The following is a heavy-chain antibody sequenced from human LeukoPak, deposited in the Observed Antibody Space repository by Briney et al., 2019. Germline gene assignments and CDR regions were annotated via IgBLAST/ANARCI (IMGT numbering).Heavy chain of an antibody. CDR1: VFTFSSYS. CDR2: ISSSISYI. V-gene: IGHV3-21*01. J-gene: IGHJ4*02. Sequence: AGGPLRLSCAASVFTFSSYSMNWVRQAPGKGLEWVSSISSSISYIYYADSVKGRFTISRDNAKNSLYLQMNSLRAEDTAVYYCARVGSGIAAAGWYEVWYYFDYWGQGTLVTVSS. D-gene: IGHD6-13*01. CDR3: ARVGSGIAAAGWYEVWYYFDY.